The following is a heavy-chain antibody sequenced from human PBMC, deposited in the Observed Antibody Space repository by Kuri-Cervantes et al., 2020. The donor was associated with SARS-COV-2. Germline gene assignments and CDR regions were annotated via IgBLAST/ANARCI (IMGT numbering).Heavy chain of an antibody. CDR1: GYSFTSYW. V-gene: IGHV5-51*01. J-gene: IGHJ4*02. CDR3: ARVGSSSGPLDY. CDR2: IYPGDSDT. D-gene: IGHD6-6*01. Sequence: GGSLRLSTKDSGYSFTSYWIGWVRQMPGKGLGWMWIIYPGDSDTRYSPSFQGQVTISADKSISTAYLQWSSLKASDTAMYYCARVGSSSGPLDYWGQGTLVTVSS.